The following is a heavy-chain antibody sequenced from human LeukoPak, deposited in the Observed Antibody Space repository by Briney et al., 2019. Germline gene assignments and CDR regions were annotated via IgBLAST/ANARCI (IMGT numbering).Heavy chain of an antibody. Sequence: ASVNVSCKASGYTFISYYIHWVRQAPGQGLEWVGIINPRDDTTSYAQRFQGRVTVPRDTTPTTVYMELSSLRSEHTAVYYCTRVHDYRTAGESIQPRGPSTLVTASS. D-gene: IGHD4-11*01. J-gene: IGHJ1*01. V-gene: IGHV1-46*03. CDR2: INPRDDTT. CDR3: TRVHDYRTAGESIQP. CDR1: GYTFISYY.